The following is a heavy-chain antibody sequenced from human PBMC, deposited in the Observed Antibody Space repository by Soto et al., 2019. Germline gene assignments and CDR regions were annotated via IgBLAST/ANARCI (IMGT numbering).Heavy chain of an antibody. CDR1: GFRFSIYS. J-gene: IGHJ4*02. CDR2: ITSDTKTI. V-gene: IGHV3-48*02. CDR3: ARSVEGHFDY. D-gene: IGHD6-19*01. Sequence: EVQLVESGGGLVQPGGSLRLSCAASGFRFSIYSMNWVRQAPGKGLEWSAYITSDTKTIKYADSVKGRFTISRDNAKNSVYFQMNSLRDEDTAVYYCARSVEGHFDYWGQGTVVTVSS.